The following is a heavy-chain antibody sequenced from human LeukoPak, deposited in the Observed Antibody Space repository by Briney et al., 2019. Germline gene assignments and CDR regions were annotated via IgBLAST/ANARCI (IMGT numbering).Heavy chain of an antibody. J-gene: IGHJ4*02. D-gene: IGHD3-10*01. CDR3: AREVTYYYGSGSYYTPDY. CDR2: ISGSGGST. V-gene: IGHV3-48*03. Sequence: PGGSLRLSCAASGFTFSSYEMNWVRQAPGKGLEWVSAISGSGGSTYYADSVKGRFTISRDNAKNSLYLQMNSLRAEDTAVYYCAREVTYYYGSGSYYTPDYWGQGTLVTVSS. CDR1: GFTFSSYE.